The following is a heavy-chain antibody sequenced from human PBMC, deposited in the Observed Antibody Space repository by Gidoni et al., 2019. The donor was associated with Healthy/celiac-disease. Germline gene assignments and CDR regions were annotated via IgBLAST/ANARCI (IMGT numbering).Heavy chain of an antibody. J-gene: IGHJ4*02. CDR2: ISYDGSNK. CDR3: ARDGSDIVVTLSEKFDY. Sequence: QVQLVESGGGVVQPGRSLRLSCAASGFTFSRYAMHWVRQAPGKALEWVAVISYDGSNKYYADSVKGRFTISRDNSKNTLYLQMNSLRAEDTAVYYCARDGSDIVVTLSEKFDYWGQGTLVTVSS. V-gene: IGHV3-30-3*01. CDR1: GFTFSRYA. D-gene: IGHD2-15*01.